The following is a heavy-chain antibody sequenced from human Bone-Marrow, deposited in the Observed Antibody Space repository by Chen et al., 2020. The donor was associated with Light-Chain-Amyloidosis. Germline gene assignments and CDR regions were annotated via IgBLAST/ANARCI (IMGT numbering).Heavy chain of an antibody. CDR1: GFTFSSYS. J-gene: IGHJ6*03. D-gene: IGHD6-6*01. Sequence: DVRLVESGGGLVQPGGSLRLSCAASGFTFSSYSMNWVRQAPGKGLEWISYIGSNPNIIFYADSVKGRFTIYRDNAKNSLYLQMHSLRAEDTAVYYCAREAARRYYYYYMDVWGKGTTVTVSS. CDR3: AREAARRYYYYYMDV. CDR2: IGSNPNII. V-gene: IGHV3-48*01.